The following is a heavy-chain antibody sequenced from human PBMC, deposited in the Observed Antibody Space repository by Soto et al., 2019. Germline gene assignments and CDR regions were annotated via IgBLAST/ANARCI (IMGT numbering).Heavy chain of an antibody. D-gene: IGHD6-6*01. CDR2: INHSGST. V-gene: IGHV4-34*01. J-gene: IGHJ6*02. CDR1: GGSFSGYY. CDR3: ARAARYSSSPAHYYGMDV. Sequence: KPSETLSLTCAVYGGSFSGYYWSWIRQPPGKGLEWIGEINHSGSTNYNPSLKSRVTISVDASKNQFSLKLSSVTAADTAVYYCARAARYSSSPAHYYGMDVWGQGTTVTVS.